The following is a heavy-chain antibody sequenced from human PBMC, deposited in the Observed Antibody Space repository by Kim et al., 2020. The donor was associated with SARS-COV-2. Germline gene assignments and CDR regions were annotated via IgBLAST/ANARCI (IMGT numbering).Heavy chain of an antibody. J-gene: IGHJ6*02. Sequence: ASVKVSCKASGYTFTSYDINWVRQATGQGLEWMGWMNPNSGNTGYAQKFQGRVTMTRNTSISTAYMGLSSLRSEDTAVYYCARNGDIVVVVAATSLDYGMDVWGQGTTVTVSS. CDR2: MNPNSGNT. CDR1: GYTFTSYD. V-gene: IGHV1-8*01. D-gene: IGHD2-15*01. CDR3: ARNGDIVVVVAATSLDYGMDV.